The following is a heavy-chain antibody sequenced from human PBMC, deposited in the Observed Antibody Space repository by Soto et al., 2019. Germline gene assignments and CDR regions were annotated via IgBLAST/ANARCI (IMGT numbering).Heavy chain of an antibody. CDR2: VTRGSGDT. V-gene: IGHV3-23*01. CDR1: GFTFSIYA. Sequence: SGGSLRLSCAASGFTFSIYAMSWVRQAPGKGLEWVSSVTRGSGDTYYAASVQGRFTISKDNSKNNLFMQMNNLRPEDTAIYYCAKSFTGYSNDTFDYWGQGTQVTVSS. D-gene: IGHD5-12*01. CDR3: AKSFTGYSNDTFDY. J-gene: IGHJ4*02.